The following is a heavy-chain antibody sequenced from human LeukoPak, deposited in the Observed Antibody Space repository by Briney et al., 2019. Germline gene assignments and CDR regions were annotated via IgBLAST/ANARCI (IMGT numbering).Heavy chain of an antibody. Sequence: GESLKISCKASGYSFINYWIGWVRQVPGKGLEWMSIIYPPDSAIRYSPSFQGQVTISADKSISTAYLQWSSLKASDTAIYYCTRQSGTYYKGADFWGQGTQVTVSS. D-gene: IGHD3-10*01. CDR1: GYSFINYW. V-gene: IGHV5-51*01. CDR3: TRQSGTYYKGADF. CDR2: IYPPDSAI. J-gene: IGHJ4*02.